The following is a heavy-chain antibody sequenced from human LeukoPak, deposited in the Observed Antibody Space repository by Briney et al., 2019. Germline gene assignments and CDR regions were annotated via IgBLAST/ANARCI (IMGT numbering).Heavy chain of an antibody. CDR1: GFTFSSYW. V-gene: IGHV3-7*01. D-gene: IGHD3-16*01. Sequence: GGSLGLSCAASGFTFSSYWMSWVRQAPGKGLEWVANIKQDGSEKYYVDSVKGRFTISRDNAKNSLYLQMNSLRAEDTAVYYYARVDFPRIDYHLDYWGQGTLVTVSS. CDR3: ARVDFPRIDYHLDY. CDR2: IKQDGSEK. J-gene: IGHJ4*02.